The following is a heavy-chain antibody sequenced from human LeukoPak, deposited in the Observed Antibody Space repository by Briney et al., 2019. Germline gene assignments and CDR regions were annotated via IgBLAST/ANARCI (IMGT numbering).Heavy chain of an antibody. CDR3: ARGSRVVVGPYYYYMDV. V-gene: IGHV1-8*01. CDR1: GYTFTSYD. Sequence: GASVKVSYKASGYTFTSYDINWERQATGQGLEWMGWMNPNSGNTGYAQKFQGRVTMTRNTSISTAYMELSSLRSEDTAVYYCARGSRVVVGPYYYYMDVWGKGTTVTVSS. CDR2: MNPNSGNT. D-gene: IGHD2-2*01. J-gene: IGHJ6*03.